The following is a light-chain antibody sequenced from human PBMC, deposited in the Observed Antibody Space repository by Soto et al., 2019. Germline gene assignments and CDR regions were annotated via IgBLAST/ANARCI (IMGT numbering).Light chain of an antibody. CDR3: QQYNSYSWT. CDR2: DAS. J-gene: IGKJ1*01. CDR1: QSISSW. V-gene: IGKV1-5*01. Sequence: IQMNQSPSTLSAYVGDRVTITCRDSQSISSWLAWYQQKPGKAPKLLIYDASSLESGVPSRFSGSGSGTEFTLTISSLQPDDFATYYCQQYNSYSWTFGQGTKVDI.